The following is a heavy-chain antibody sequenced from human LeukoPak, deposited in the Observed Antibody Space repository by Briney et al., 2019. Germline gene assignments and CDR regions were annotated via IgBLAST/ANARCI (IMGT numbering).Heavy chain of an antibody. V-gene: IGHV1-69*13. Sequence: ASVKVSCKASGGTFSSYAISWVRQAPGQGLEWMGGIIPIFGTANYAQTFQGRVTITADESTSTAYMELSSLRSEDTAVYYCARGTCSSTSCPLGYWGQGTLVTVSS. CDR3: ARGTCSSTSCPLGY. D-gene: IGHD2-2*01. J-gene: IGHJ4*02. CDR1: GGTFSSYA. CDR2: IIPIFGTA.